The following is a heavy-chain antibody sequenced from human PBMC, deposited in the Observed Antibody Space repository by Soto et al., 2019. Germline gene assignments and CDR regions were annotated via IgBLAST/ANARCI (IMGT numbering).Heavy chain of an antibody. CDR2: IHHSGST. CDR1: GLSISSDNW. D-gene: IGHD6-13*01. CDR3: ARDQGSHPGD. Sequence: QVQLQESGPGLVRPSGTVSLTCAVSGLSISSDNWWSWVRQPPGKGLEWLGEIHHSGSTNYNPSLKSRGTMSVVPSKDLFSLTLNSVTAADTAFYYCARDQGSHPGDWGQGTLVSVSS. V-gene: IGHV4-4*02. J-gene: IGHJ4*02.